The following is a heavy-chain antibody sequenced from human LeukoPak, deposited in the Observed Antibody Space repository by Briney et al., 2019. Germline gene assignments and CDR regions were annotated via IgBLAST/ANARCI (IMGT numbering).Heavy chain of an antibody. D-gene: IGHD6-13*01. V-gene: IGHV3-21*01. CDR1: GFTFSSYS. Sequence: GGSLRLSCAASGFTFSSYSMNWVRQAPGKGLEWASSISSSSSYIYYADSVKGRFTISRDNAKNSLYLQMNSLRAEDTAVYYCARVGLAAAGTPLWGQGTLVTVSS. CDR2: ISSSSSYI. CDR3: ARVGLAAAGTPL. J-gene: IGHJ4*02.